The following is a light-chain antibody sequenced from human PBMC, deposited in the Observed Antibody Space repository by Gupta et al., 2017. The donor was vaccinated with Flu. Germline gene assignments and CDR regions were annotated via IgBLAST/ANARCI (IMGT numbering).Light chain of an antibody. CDR2: SSD. J-gene: IGLJ2*01. CDR1: FSNIGSNT. Sequence: QSLLTQPPSASGTPGQRAAISCYGAFSNIGSNTVNWYQQLPGTAPRLLISSSDQRHSGVPDRFSGSKSGTSASLAISGLQSEEEADYYCAAVEDGLGGHVIFGGGTKLTVL. CDR3: AAVEDGLGGHVI. V-gene: IGLV1-44*01.